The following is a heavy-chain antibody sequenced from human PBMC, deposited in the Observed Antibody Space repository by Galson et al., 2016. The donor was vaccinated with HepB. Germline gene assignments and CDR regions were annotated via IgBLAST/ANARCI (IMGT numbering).Heavy chain of an antibody. CDR1: GFSFSDYA. J-gene: IGHJ4*02. D-gene: IGHD2/OR15-2a*01. V-gene: IGHV3-23*01. CDR2: ISSDGDNK. CDR3: TNDVGLVMFGL. Sequence: SLRLSCAVSGFSFSDYAMSWVRQGPGKRLEWVPTISSDGDNKHYLDSVKGRFTVSRDNSKNTLDLQMNSLRAEDTAVYYCTNDVGLVMFGLWGRGTLVTVSS.